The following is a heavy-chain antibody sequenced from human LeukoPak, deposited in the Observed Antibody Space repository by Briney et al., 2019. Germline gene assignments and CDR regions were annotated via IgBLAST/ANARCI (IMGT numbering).Heavy chain of an antibody. J-gene: IGHJ4*02. D-gene: IGHD4-11*01. CDR3: ASGVTTPTSFDY. CDR2: IYYSGNT. V-gene: IGHV4-39*07. Sequence: SETLSLTCTVSGGSISSSNYYWGWIRQPPGKGLEWIGSIYYSGNTYYNPSLKSRVTISVDASKNQFSLKLSSVTAADTAVYYCASGVTTPTSFDYWGQGTLVTVSS. CDR1: GGSISSSNYY.